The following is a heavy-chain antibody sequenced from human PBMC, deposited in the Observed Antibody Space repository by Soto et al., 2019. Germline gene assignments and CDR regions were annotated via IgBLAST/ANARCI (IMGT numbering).Heavy chain of an antibody. D-gene: IGHD6-19*01. V-gene: IGHV3-23*01. J-gene: IGHJ4*02. CDR1: GFTFSSYA. CDR2: ISGSGGST. CDR3: AKVEFMFSPAVAGPDFDY. Sequence: GGSLRLSCAASGFTFSSYAMSWVRQAPGKGLEWVSAISGSGGSTYYADSVKGRFTISRDNSKNTLYLQMNSLRAEDTAVYYCAKVEFMFSPAVAGPDFDYWGQGTLVTVSS.